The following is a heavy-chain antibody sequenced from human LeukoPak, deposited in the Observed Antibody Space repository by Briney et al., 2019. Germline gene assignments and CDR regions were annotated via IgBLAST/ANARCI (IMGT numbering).Heavy chain of an antibody. D-gene: IGHD3-22*01. Sequence: ASVKVSCKASGGTFSSYAISWVRQAPGQGLEWMGGLIPIFGTANYAQKFQGRVTITADESTSTAYMELSSLRSEDTAVYYCARDMDSSRGYGMDVWGQGTTVTVSS. CDR2: LIPIFGTA. CDR3: ARDMDSSRGYGMDV. J-gene: IGHJ6*02. V-gene: IGHV1-69*13. CDR1: GGTFSSYA.